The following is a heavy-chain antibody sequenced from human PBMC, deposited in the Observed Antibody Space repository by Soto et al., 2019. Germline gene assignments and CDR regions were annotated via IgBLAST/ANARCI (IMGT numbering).Heavy chain of an antibody. J-gene: IGHJ4*02. CDR2: IYSGGST. Sequence: EVQLVESGGGLVQPGGSLRLSCTVSGFTVSSYYMSWVRQAPGKGLDWVSVIYSGGSTYYADSVKGRFTISRDNSKDTLYLQMNSLRAEDTAVYDCARDVEFAYWGQGTLVTVSS. CDR1: GFTVSSYY. CDR3: ARDVEFAY. V-gene: IGHV3-66*01.